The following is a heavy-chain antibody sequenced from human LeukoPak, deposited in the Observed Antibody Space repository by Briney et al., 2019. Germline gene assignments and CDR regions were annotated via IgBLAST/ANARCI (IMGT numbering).Heavy chain of an antibody. J-gene: IGHJ6*02. CDR2: IYSGGST. D-gene: IGHD1-26*01. V-gene: IGHV3-53*01. CDR1: GFTVSSNY. CDR3: ASRSGSQYYYYYGMDV. Sequence: AGGSLRLSCAASGFTVSSNYMSWVRQAPGKGLEWVSVIYSGGSTYYADSVKGRFTISRDNSKNMLYLQMNSLRAEDTAVYYCASRSGSQYYYYYGMDVWGQGTTVTVSS.